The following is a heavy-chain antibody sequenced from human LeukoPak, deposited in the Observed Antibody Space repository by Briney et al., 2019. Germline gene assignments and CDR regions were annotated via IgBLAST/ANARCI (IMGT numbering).Heavy chain of an antibody. Sequence: ASVKVSCKASGYTFTSYYMHWVPQAPGQGLEWMGIINPSGGSTSYAQKFQGRVTMTRDTSTSTVYMELSSQRSEDTAVYYCARDRNWNYCVFDYWGQGTLVTVSS. J-gene: IGHJ4*02. V-gene: IGHV1-46*01. D-gene: IGHD1-7*01. CDR2: INPSGGST. CDR1: GYTFTSYY. CDR3: ARDRNWNYCVFDY.